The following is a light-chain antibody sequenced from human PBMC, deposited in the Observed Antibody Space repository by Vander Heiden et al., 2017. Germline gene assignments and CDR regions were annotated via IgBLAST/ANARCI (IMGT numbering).Light chain of an antibody. J-gene: IGLJ2*01. CDR1: QLGSKY. CDR2: QDT. Sequence: SYELTQPPSVSVSPGQTASITCSGDQLGSKYTSWYQQKPGQSPVLVIYQDTKRPSVIPKRFSGSNSGNTATLTISGTPAMDEADYHCQAWDSSTAVVFGGGTKLTVL. CDR3: QAWDSSTAVV. V-gene: IGLV3-1*01.